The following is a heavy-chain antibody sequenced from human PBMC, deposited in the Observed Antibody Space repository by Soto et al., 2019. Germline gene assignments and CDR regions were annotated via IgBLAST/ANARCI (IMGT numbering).Heavy chain of an antibody. CDR2: INHSGGT. D-gene: IGHD3-9*01. CDR1: GGSFSGYY. J-gene: IGHJ4*02. V-gene: IGHV4-34*01. CDR3: ARGGNDILTDYFDY. Sequence: PSETLSLTCAVYGGSFSGYYWSWIRQPPGKGLEWIGEINHSGGTNYNPSLKSRVTISVDTSKNQFSLKLSSVTAADTAVYYCARGGNDILTDYFDYWGQGTLVTVSS.